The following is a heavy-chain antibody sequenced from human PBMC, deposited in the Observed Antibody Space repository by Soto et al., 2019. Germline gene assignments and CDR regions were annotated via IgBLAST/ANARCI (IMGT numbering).Heavy chain of an antibody. J-gene: IGHJ5*02. CDR3: ARSKVLHWFDP. D-gene: IGHD3-10*01. CDR2: ISANNGNT. Sequence: GASVKVSCKASGYSFTTYGFCWVRQVPGQGLEWMGWISANNGNTNYAQKLQGRVTMTTDTSTSTAYMELRSLRSDDTAVYYCARSKVLHWFDPWGQGTLVTVSS. CDR1: GYSFTTYG. V-gene: IGHV1-18*01.